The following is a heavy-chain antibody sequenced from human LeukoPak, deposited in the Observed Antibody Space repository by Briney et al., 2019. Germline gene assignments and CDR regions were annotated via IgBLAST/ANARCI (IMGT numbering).Heavy chain of an antibody. CDR2: INHSGST. CDR1: GGSFSGYY. V-gene: IGHV4-34*01. J-gene: IGHJ3*01. CDR3: ARFRMTASATAAFDL. D-gene: IGHD6-13*01. Sequence: NASETLSLTCAVYGGSFSGYYWSWIRQPPGKGLEWIGEINHSGSTNYNPSLKSRVTISVDTSKNQFSLKLSSVTAADTAVYYCARFRMTASATAAFDLWGQGTLVTVSS.